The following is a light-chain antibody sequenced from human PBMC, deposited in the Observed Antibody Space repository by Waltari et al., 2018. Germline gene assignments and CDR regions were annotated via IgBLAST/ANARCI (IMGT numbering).Light chain of an antibody. CDR3: QSADSSGTYVV. CDR1: ALPKQY. J-gene: IGLJ2*01. CDR2: KDT. V-gene: IGLV3-25*03. Sequence: SSELTQSPSVSVSPGQTASITCSADALPKQYGYWYQQKPGQAPVLVIYKDTERPSGIPERFSGSSSGTTVTLTSSGVQAEDEADYYCQSADSSGTYVVFGAGTKLTVL.